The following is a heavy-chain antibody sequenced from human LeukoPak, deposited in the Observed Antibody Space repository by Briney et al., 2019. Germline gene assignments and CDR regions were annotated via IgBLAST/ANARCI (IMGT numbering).Heavy chain of an antibody. CDR1: GGSISTYY. Sequence: PSETLSLTCTVSGGSISTYYWSWIRQPPGKGLEWIGEINHSGSTNYNPSLKSRVTISVDTSKNQFSLKLSSVTAADTAVYYCARGTAFDPWGQGTLVTVSS. CDR2: INHSGST. J-gene: IGHJ5*02. CDR3: ARGTAFDP. V-gene: IGHV4-34*01.